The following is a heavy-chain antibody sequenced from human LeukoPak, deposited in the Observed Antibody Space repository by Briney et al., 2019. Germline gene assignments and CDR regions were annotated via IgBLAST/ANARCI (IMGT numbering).Heavy chain of an antibody. V-gene: IGHV5-51*01. D-gene: IGHD5-24*01. CDR1: GYTFTTSW. J-gene: IGHJ4*02. Sequence: GESRRISCQGFGYTFTTSWIGWVRQLPGKGLEWMAIIYAGNSDANYSPSFHGQVSISTDRSISTAYLHWSSLKASDTAKYYCAIINHPDGRVYWGQGTLITVST. CDR2: IYAGNSDA. CDR3: AIINHPDGRVY.